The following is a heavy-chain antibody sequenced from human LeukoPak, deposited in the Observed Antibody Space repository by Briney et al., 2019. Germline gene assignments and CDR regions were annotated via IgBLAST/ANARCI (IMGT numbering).Heavy chain of an antibody. Sequence: PGGSPRLSCADSGFTFSNSWMAWVRQVPGKGLEWVANINEDGSQKNYLDSVKGRFTISRDNAKKSLYLQMNSLRVEDTAVYYCARDRAYNRFDYWGQGTLVTVSS. CDR3: ARDRAYNRFDY. CDR2: INEDGSQK. V-gene: IGHV3-7*01. D-gene: IGHD5-24*01. CDR1: GFTFSNSW. J-gene: IGHJ4*02.